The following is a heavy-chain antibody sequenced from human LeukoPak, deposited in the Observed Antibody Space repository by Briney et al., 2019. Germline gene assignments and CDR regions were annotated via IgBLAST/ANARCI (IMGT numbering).Heavy chain of an antibody. CDR3: AKLRGGVIAPGYYFDY. D-gene: IGHD3-16*02. CDR2: ISGSDGST. J-gene: IGHJ4*02. CDR1: GFTFNTYG. V-gene: IGHV3-23*01. Sequence: PGGSLRLSCAVSGFTFNTYGMTWVRQAPGKGLEWVSGISGSDGSTYHADSVKGRFTISRDNSKNTLYLQMNSLRAEDTAVYYCAKLRGGVIAPGYYFDYWGQGTLVTVSS.